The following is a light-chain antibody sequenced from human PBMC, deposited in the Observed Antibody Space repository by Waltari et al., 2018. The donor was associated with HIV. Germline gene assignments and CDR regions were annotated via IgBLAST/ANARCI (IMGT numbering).Light chain of an antibody. CDR3: TSYASSSSLL. Sequence: QSALTQPATVSGSPGQSITISCTGVSTDVGGYKYGAWYPHIRRKAPKLIIYEVRNRPSGVSNRFSGSKSGHTASLTISGLQAEDEADYYCTSYASSSSLLFGGGTKLTVL. CDR1: STDVGGYKY. CDR2: EVR. J-gene: IGLJ2*01. V-gene: IGLV2-14*01.